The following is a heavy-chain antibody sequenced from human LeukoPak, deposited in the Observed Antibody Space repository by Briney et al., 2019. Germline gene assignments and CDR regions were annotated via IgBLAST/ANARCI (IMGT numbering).Heavy chain of an antibody. CDR2: ISGSGGST. CDR3: ASLVRGVIPSMEFDP. CDR1: GFTFSSYA. V-gene: IGHV3-23*01. J-gene: IGHJ5*02. D-gene: IGHD3-10*01. Sequence: GGSLRLSCAASGFTFSSYAMSWVRQAPGKGLEWVSAISGSGGSTYYADSVKGRFTISRDNSKNTLYLQMNSLRAEDTAVYYGASLVRGVIPSMEFDPWGQGTLVTVSS.